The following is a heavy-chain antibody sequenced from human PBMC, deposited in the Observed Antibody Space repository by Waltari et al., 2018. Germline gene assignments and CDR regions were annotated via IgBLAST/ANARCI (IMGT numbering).Heavy chain of an antibody. V-gene: IGHV1-46*01. CDR3: ARQSPDCGGDCYWFDY. Sequence: QVQLVQSGAEVKKPGASVKVSCKASGYTFTIYYMHWVRQAPGQGLEWMGIINPSGDSTYYAQKFQGRVTMARDTSTSTVYMELSSLRSEDTAVYYCARQSPDCGGDCYWFDYWGQGTLVTVSS. CDR2: INPSGDST. J-gene: IGHJ4*02. CDR1: GYTFTIYY. D-gene: IGHD2-21*01.